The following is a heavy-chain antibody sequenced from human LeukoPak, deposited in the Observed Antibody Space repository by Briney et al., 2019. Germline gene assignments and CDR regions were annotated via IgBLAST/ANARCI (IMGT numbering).Heavy chain of an antibody. Sequence: PSETLSLTCAVSGYSISSGYYWGWIRQPPGKGLEWIGSIYHSGSTYYNPSLKSRVTISVDTSKNQFSPKLSSVTAADTAVYYCARWVGATTRYFDYWGQGTLVTVSS. CDR2: IYHSGST. J-gene: IGHJ4*02. V-gene: IGHV4-38-2*01. CDR1: GYSISSGYY. D-gene: IGHD1-26*01. CDR3: ARWVGATTRYFDY.